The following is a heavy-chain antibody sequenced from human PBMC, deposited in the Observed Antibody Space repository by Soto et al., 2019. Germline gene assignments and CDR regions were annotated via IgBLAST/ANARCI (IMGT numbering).Heavy chain of an antibody. CDR2: ISYDGSNK. J-gene: IGHJ6*02. Sequence: QVQLVESGGGVVQPGRSLRLSCAASGFTFSSYAMHWVRQAPGKGLEWVAVISYDGSNKYYADSVKGRFTISRDNSKNTLNLQMNSLSAEDTAVYYCAKAAANCSGGSCYSAARNGMDVSGQGTTVTVSS. D-gene: IGHD2-15*01. CDR1: GFTFSSYA. V-gene: IGHV3-30*04. CDR3: AKAAANCSGGSCYSAARNGMDV.